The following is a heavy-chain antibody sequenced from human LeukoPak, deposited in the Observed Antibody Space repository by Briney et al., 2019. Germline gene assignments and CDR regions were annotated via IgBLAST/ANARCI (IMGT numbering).Heavy chain of an antibody. J-gene: IGHJ3*02. Sequence: SETLSLTCIVSGGSISTSTYYWARVRQPPGKGLEWIGSIYKTGSTNYSPSLKSRVTISVDTSENQFSLKLSSVTAADTAVYYCARDSPLQPGWGGDAFDIWGQGTMVTVSS. CDR2: IYKTGST. CDR1: GGSISTSTYY. V-gene: IGHV4-39*07. CDR3: ARDSPLQPGWGGDAFDI. D-gene: IGHD3-10*01.